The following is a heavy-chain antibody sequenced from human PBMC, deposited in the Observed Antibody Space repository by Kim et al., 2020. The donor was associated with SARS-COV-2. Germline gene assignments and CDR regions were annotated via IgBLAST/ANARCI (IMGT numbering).Heavy chain of an antibody. V-gene: IGHV4-59*02. CDR2: FYHSGTA. D-gene: IGHD5-12*01. Sequence: SETLSRTCTVSGASVSSYYWNWIRQPPGRGLEWIGYFYHSGTANYNPSLKSRVTMSVDTSKNHFFLKLNSVTDADTAVYYCARDAGDGYNFVYWGQGSLVTVSS. J-gene: IGHJ4*02. CDR1: GASVSSYY. CDR3: ARDAGDGYNFVY.